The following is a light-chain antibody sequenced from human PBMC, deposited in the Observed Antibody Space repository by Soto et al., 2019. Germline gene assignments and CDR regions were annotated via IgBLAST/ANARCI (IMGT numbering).Light chain of an antibody. CDR1: SSDVGGYDY. Sequence: QSALTQPPSASGSPVQTVTISCTGTSSDVGGYDYVSWYQQHPGEAPKLILYEVTKRPSGIPDRFSGSKSGNTASLTVSGLQAEDEADYHCASYAGGKNFYVFGTGTKVTVL. V-gene: IGLV2-8*01. J-gene: IGLJ1*01. CDR2: EVT. CDR3: ASYAGGKNFYV.